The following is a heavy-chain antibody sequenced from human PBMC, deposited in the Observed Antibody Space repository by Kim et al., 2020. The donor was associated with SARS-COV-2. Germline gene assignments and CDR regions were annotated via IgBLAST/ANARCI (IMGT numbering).Heavy chain of an antibody. D-gene: IGHD6-19*01. CDR3: AKDRVSLPRLARRAVTVLPNY. Sequence: GGSLRLSCAASGFTFSSYAMSWVRQAPGKGLEWVSAISCSGGSTYYADSVKGRFTISRDNSKNTLYLQMNSLRAEDTAVYYCAKDRVSLPRLARRAVTVLPNYWGQGTLVTVSS. CDR2: ISCSGGST. V-gene: IGHV3-23*01. J-gene: IGHJ4*02. CDR1: GFTFSSYA.